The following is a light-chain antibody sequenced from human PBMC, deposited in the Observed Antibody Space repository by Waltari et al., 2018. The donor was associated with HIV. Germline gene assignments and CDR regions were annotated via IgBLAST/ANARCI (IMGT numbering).Light chain of an antibody. V-gene: IGLV2-14*01. CDR1: RSDVGGYNY. CDR3: SSYTNINTWV. Sequence: QSALTQPASVSGSPGQSITISCTGTRSDVGGYNYVSWYQQHPGKAPKLLIYEVSHRPSGVSNRFSGFKSANTASLTISGLQAEDEAYYYCSSYTNINTWVFGGGTNLAAL. CDR2: EVS. J-gene: IGLJ3*02.